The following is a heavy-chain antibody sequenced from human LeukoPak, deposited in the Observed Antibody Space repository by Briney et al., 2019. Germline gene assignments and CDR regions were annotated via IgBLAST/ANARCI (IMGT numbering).Heavy chain of an antibody. CDR1: GFAFSNYA. CDR2: ISASGVGT. V-gene: IGHV3-23*01. Sequence: GGSLRLSCAASGFAFSNYAVAWVRQAPGKGLEWVSGISASGVGTYYADSVKGRFTISRDNSKNTLYLQMDSLRAEDTALYYCAKDRTGYSGYGYYYYYMDVWGKGTTVTVSS. J-gene: IGHJ6*03. D-gene: IGHD5-12*01. CDR3: AKDRTGYSGYGYYYYYMDV.